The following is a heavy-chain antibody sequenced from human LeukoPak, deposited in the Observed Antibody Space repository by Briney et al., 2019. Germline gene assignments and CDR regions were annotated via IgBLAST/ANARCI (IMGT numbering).Heavy chain of an antibody. CDR3: ARDLDYDYVWGNYRYHTRDY. D-gene: IGHD3-16*02. CDR2: IYHSGST. CDR1: GYSISSGYY. V-gene: IGHV4-38-2*02. J-gene: IGHJ4*02. Sequence: SETLSLTCTVSGYSISSGYYWGWIRQPPGKGLEWIGSIYHSGSTYYNPSLKSRVTISVDTSKTQFSLKLSSVTAADTAMYYCARDLDYDYVWGNYRYHTRDYWGQGTLVTVSS.